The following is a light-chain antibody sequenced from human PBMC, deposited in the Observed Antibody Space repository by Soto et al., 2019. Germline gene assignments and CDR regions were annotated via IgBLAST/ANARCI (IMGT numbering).Light chain of an antibody. V-gene: IGKV3-15*01. CDR1: QSVSSS. CDR3: QQYKNWPPIT. J-gene: IGKJ5*01. Sequence: EIMMTQSPPTLSVSTGETATLSRRASQSVSSSLAWYQQKPGQAPRLLIYGASTRATGTPARFSGSGSGTEFTLTISSLLSADFAVYYCQQYKNWPPITFGQGTRLEI. CDR2: GAS.